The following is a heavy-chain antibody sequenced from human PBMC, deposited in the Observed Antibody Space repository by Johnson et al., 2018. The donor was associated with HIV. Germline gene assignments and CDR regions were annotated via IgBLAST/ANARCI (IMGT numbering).Heavy chain of an antibody. V-gene: IGHV3-23*04. CDR2: ISGSGGST. CDR1: GFTFSSYA. CDR3: AKTHDSSGYYGGLDAFDI. J-gene: IGHJ3*02. Sequence: VQLVESGGGVVHPGKSLRLSCAASGFTFSSYAMSWVRQAPGKGLEWVSAISGSGGSTYYADSVKGRFTISRDNSKNTLYLQMNSLRAEDTAVYYCAKTHDSSGYYGGLDAFDIWGQGTMVTVSS. D-gene: IGHD3-22*01.